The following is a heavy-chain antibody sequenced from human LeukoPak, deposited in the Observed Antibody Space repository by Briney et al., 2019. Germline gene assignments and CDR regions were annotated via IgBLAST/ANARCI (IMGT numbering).Heavy chain of an antibody. Sequence: PSETLSLTCSVSGGSISSYYWSWIRQPPGKGLEWIGCIYYSGSTNYNPSLKSRVTISVDTSKNQFSLKLSSVTAADTAVYYCARLMGGTRFDSWGQGTLVTVSS. V-gene: IGHV4-59*08. J-gene: IGHJ4*02. CDR3: ARLMGGTRFDS. CDR2: IYYSGST. CDR1: GGSISSYY. D-gene: IGHD3-16*01.